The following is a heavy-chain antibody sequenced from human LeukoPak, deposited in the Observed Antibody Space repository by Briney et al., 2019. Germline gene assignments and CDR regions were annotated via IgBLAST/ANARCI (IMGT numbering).Heavy chain of an antibody. Sequence: HPGGSLRLSCEASGFTFSSYAMNWARQTPGKGLEWVSGIIGSGDNTFYADSVKGRFTISRDNSKNTLYLQMNSLRAEDTAVYYCATRKGCSSTICYGLDYWGQGTLVTVSS. V-gene: IGHV3-23*01. D-gene: IGHD2-2*01. J-gene: IGHJ4*02. CDR1: GFTFSSYA. CDR2: IIGSGDNT. CDR3: ATRKGCSSTICYGLDY.